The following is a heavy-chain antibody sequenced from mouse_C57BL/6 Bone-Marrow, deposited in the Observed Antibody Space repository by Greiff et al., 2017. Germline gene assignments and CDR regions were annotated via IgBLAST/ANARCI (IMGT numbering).Heavy chain of an antibody. CDR2: ISNLAYSI. CDR3: ARHDYDGVFDY. CDR1: GFTFSDYG. D-gene: IGHD2-4*01. V-gene: IGHV5-15*01. J-gene: IGHJ2*01. Sequence: EVKLMESGGGLVQPGGSLKLSCAASGFTFSDYGMAWVRQAPRKGPEWVAFISNLAYSIYYADTVTGRFTISRENAQNTLYLEMSSLRSEDTAMYYCARHDYDGVFDYWGQGTTLTVSS.